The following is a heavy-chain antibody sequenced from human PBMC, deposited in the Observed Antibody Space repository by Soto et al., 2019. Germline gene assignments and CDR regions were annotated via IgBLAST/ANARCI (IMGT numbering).Heavy chain of an antibody. D-gene: IGHD1-7*01. Sequence: GGSVRLSCAVSGVTFSNFAMSWVRQAPGKGLEWASAIGGSSGTTFYADSVKGRFTISKDYAKNMLYLQMNSLRAEDTAVYYCAKFKGFNWNYVFDYWGQGVPVTVSS. CDR3: AKFKGFNWNYVFDY. J-gene: IGHJ4*02. CDR1: GVTFSNFA. V-gene: IGHV3-23*01. CDR2: IGGSSGTT.